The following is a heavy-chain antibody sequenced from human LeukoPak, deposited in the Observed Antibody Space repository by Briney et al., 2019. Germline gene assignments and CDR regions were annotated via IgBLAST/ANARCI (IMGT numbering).Heavy chain of an antibody. D-gene: IGHD5-12*01. CDR1: GYTLTSYG. Sequence: ASVKVSCKASGYTLTSYGISWVRQAPGQGLEWMGWISAYNGNTNYAQKFQGRVTMTRDTSISTAYMELSRLRSDDTAVYYCATPHKRGGYAFDIWGQGTMVTVSS. CDR2: ISAYNGNT. V-gene: IGHV1-18*01. CDR3: ATPHKRGGYAFDI. J-gene: IGHJ3*02.